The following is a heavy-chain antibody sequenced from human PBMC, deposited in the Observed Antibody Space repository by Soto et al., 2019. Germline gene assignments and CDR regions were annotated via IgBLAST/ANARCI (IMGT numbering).Heavy chain of an antibody. CDR2: ISGSGGST. D-gene: IGHD3-22*01. Sequence: PGGSLRLSCAASGFTFSSYAMSWVRQAPGKGLEWVSAISGSGGSTYYADSVKGRFTISRDNSKNTLYLQMNSLRAEDTAVYYCAKGDDSSGYYYGHFDYWGQGTLVTVSS. CDR1: GFTFSSYA. V-gene: IGHV3-23*01. J-gene: IGHJ4*02. CDR3: AKGDDSSGYYYGHFDY.